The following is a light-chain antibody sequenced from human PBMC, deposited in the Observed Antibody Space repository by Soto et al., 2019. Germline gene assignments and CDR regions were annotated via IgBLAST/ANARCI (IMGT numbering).Light chain of an antibody. CDR1: SSDVGGYNY. Sequence: QSALTQPPSASGSLGQSVTISCTGTSSDVGGYNYVSWHQQHPGKAPKVMIYEVTKRPPGVPDPFSGSKSGNTASLTVSGLQAEDEADYYCSSFAGGGNPVLLGGGTKVTVL. CDR3: SSFAGGGNPVL. CDR2: EVT. V-gene: IGLV2-8*01. J-gene: IGLJ2*01.